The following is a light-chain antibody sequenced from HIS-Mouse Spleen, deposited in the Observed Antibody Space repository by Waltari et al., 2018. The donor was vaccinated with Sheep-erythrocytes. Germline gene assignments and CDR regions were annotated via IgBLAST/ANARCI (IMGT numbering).Light chain of an antibody. CDR1: SSDVGRYNL. CDR3: CSYAGSSTPWV. J-gene: IGLJ3*02. CDR2: EGS. Sequence: QSALTQPASVSGSPGQSITISCTGTSSDVGRYNLASWYQQHPGKAPQPMIYEGSKRPSGVSNRFSGSKSGNTASLTISGLQAEDEADYYCCSYAGSSTPWVFGGGTKLTVL. V-gene: IGLV2-23*01.